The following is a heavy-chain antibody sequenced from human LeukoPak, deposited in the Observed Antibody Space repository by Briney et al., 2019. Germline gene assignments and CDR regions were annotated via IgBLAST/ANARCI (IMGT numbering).Heavy chain of an antibody. J-gene: IGHJ4*02. CDR3: ARSAELAAVGTMYFDY. Sequence: PGGSLRLSCAASGFTFSSYEMNWVRQAPGKGLEWVSYISSSGSTIYYADSVKGRFTISRDNAKNSLYLQMNSLRAEDTAVYYCARSAELAAVGTMYFDYWGQGTLVTASS. D-gene: IGHD6-13*01. CDR2: ISSSGSTI. V-gene: IGHV3-48*03. CDR1: GFTFSSYE.